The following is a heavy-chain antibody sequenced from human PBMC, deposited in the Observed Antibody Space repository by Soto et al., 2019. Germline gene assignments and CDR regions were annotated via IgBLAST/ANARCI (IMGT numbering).Heavy chain of an antibody. Sequence: LRLSCAASGFTFSSYSMNWVRQAPGKGLEWVSSISSSSSYIYYADSVKGRFTISRDNAKNSLYLQMNSLRAEDTAVYYCGTEPYCSSTSSSPGSVGMDVWGQGTTVTVSS. J-gene: IGHJ6*02. CDR1: GFTFSSYS. V-gene: IGHV3-21*01. CDR3: GTEPYCSSTSSSPGSVGMDV. CDR2: ISSSSSYI. D-gene: IGHD2-2*01.